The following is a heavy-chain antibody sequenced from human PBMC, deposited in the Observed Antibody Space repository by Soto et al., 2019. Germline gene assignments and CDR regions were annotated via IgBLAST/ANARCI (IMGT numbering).Heavy chain of an antibody. CDR3: ARVTTVVTSLFDY. CDR1: GYSISSGYY. D-gene: IGHD4-17*01. CDR2: IYHSGST. Sequence: SETRSLSCAVSGYSISSGYYWGWIRQPPGKGLEWIGSIYHSGSTYYNPSLKSRVTISVDTSKNQFSLKLSSVTAADTAVYYCARVTTVVTSLFDYWGQGTLVTVSS. J-gene: IGHJ4*02. V-gene: IGHV4-38-2*01.